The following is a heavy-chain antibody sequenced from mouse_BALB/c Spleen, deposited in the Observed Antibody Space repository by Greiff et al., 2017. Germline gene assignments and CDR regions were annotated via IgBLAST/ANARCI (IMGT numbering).Heavy chain of an antibody. Sequence: EVKVEESGAELVRPGALVKLSCKASGFNIKDYYMHWVKQRPEQGLEWIGWIDPENGNTIYDPKFQGKASITADTSSNTAYLQLSSLTSEDTAVYYCAPKDAMDYWGQGTSVTVSS. V-gene: IGHV14-1*02. CDR3: APKDAMDY. CDR2: IDPENGNT. J-gene: IGHJ4*01. CDR1: GFNIKDYY.